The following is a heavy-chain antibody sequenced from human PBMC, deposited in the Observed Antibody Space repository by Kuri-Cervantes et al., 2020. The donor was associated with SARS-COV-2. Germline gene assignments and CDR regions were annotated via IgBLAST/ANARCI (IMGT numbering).Heavy chain of an antibody. J-gene: IGHJ6*02. V-gene: IGHV3-74*01. CDR3: ARETYYDFWSGYYFRYYGMDV. CDR1: GFTVSSNY. D-gene: IGHD3-3*01. Sequence: GGSLRLSCAASGFTVSSNYMSWVRQAPGKGLVWVSRINSDGSSTSYADSVKGRSTISRDNAQNTLYLQMNSLRAEDTAVYYCARETYYDFWSGYYFRYYGMDVWGQGTTVTVSS. CDR2: INSDGSST.